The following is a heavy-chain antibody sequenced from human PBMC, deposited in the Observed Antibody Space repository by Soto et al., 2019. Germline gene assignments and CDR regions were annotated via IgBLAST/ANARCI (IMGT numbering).Heavy chain of an antibody. J-gene: IGHJ4*02. D-gene: IGHD2-21*02. CDR3: ASRLVTYFDY. V-gene: IGHV4-39*01. Sequence: SETLSLTCTVSGGSISSSSYYWGWIRQPPGKGLGWIGSIYYSGSTYYNPSLKSRVTISVDTSKNQFSLKLSSVTAADTAVYYCASRLVTYFDYWGQGTLVTVS. CDR1: GGSISSSSYY. CDR2: IYYSGST.